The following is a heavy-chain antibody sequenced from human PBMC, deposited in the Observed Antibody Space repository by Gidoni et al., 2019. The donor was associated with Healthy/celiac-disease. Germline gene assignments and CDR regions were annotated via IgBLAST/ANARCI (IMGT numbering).Heavy chain of an antibody. V-gene: IGHV1-69*06. J-gene: IGHJ6*03. CDR3: ATCVRSNGSTRCPPYYYYYMDV. CDR2: RIPIFGTA. CDR1: GGTFCSYA. Sequence: QVQLVQSVAEVTTPGSSVQVSCKASGGTFCSYAISWVRPAPGQGLEWTGCRIPIFGTANYAQKFQGRVTITADKSTSTAYMELSSLRSEDTAVYYCATCVRSNGSTRCPPYYYYYMDVWGKGTKVTVSS. D-gene: IGHD2-2*01.